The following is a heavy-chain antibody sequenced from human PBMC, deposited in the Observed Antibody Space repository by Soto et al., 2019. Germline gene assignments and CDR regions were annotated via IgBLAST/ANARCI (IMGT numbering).Heavy chain of an antibody. CDR2: INAGNGNT. D-gene: IGHD6-13*01. CDR3: ARGSEPAYSSWYVNGDY. V-gene: IGHV1-3*01. CDR1: GYTFTSYA. J-gene: IGHJ4*02. Sequence: QVQHVQSGAEVKKPGASVKVSCKASGYTFTSYAIHWVRQAPGQRPEWMGWINAGNGNTKYSQKFQGRVTITRDTSASTAYMEVSGLRFGDTAVYYCARGSEPAYSSWYVNGDYWGQGTLVTVSS.